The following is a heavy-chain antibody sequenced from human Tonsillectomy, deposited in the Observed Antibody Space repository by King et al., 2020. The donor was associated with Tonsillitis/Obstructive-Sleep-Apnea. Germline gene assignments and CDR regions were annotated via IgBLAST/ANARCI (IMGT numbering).Heavy chain of an antibody. CDR3: AKDTGRFLTPYMDV. J-gene: IGHJ6*03. V-gene: IGHV3-9*01. D-gene: IGHD3-3*01. Sequence: QLVQSGGGLVQPGRSLRLSCAASGFTFDDYAIHWVRQAPGKGLEWVSGISWNSGDIGYADSVKGRFTISRDNAKNSLYLQMNSLRAEDTALYYCAKDTGRFLTPYMDVWGKGTTVTVSS. CDR1: GFTFDDYA. CDR2: ISWNSGDI.